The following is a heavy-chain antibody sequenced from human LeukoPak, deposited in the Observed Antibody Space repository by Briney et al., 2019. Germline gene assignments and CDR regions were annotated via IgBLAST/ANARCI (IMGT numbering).Heavy chain of an antibody. Sequence: ASVTVSYKVSGNSLSELSIQGVRQAPGKGLECMGGFDPEEAKMVYAQNFQGRVTMTEDTSTQTAYMELSGLTSDATAVYYCTTRSGDFWSGFVNWGQGTLVTVSS. CDR3: TTRSGDFWSGFVN. D-gene: IGHD3-3*01. CDR1: GNSLSELS. V-gene: IGHV1-24*01. CDR2: FDPEEAKM. J-gene: IGHJ4*02.